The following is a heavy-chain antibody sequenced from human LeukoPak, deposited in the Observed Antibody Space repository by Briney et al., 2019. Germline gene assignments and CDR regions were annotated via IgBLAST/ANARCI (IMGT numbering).Heavy chain of an antibody. CDR2: INHSGST. D-gene: IGHD5-18*01. J-gene: IGHJ6*02. CDR3: ARDEFTRGYSYGYGDYYYYGMDV. CDR1: GGSFSGYY. Sequence: SETLSLTCAVYGGSFSGYYWSWIRQPPGKGLEWIGEINHSGSTNYNPSLKSRVTISVDTSKNQFSLKLSSVTAADTAVYYCARDEFTRGYSYGYGDYYYYGMDVWGQGTTVTVSS. V-gene: IGHV4-34*01.